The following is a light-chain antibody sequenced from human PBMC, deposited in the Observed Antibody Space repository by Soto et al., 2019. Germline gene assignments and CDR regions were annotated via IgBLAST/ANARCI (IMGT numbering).Light chain of an antibody. Sequence: EILLTQSPGTLSLSPGERATLSCRASQSVSSSYLAWYQQEPGHAPSLLIYGASSRATGIPDRLSGSGSGTEFTLTISSLQPDDYATYYCQQYNRYSTFGQGTKVDIK. CDR1: QSVSSSY. CDR2: GAS. V-gene: IGKV3-20*01. J-gene: IGKJ1*01. CDR3: QQYNRYST.